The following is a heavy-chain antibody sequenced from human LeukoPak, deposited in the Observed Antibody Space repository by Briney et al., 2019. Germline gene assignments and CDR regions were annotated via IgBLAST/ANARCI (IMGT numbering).Heavy chain of an antibody. CDR2: IGTAGDT. V-gene: IGHV3-13*01. D-gene: IGHD3-22*01. Sequence: GGSLRLSCAASGYTFSSYDMHWVRQPTGKGLEWVSGIGTAGDTYYLGSVKGRFTISRENAKNSLYLQMNSLRAGDTAVYYCARVGVVIAYYYYGMDVWGQGTTVTVSS. CDR1: GYTFSSYD. J-gene: IGHJ6*02. CDR3: ARVGVVIAYYYYGMDV.